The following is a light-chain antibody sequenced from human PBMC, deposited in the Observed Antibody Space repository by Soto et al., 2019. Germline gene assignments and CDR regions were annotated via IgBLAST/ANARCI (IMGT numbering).Light chain of an antibody. CDR2: DVS. CDR1: SSDVGGYNY. V-gene: IGLV2-14*01. Sequence: QSALTQTASVSGSPGQSITISCTGTSSDVGGYNYVSWYQQHPGKAPKLMSYDVSNRPSGVSNRLSGSKSGNTASLTISGLQAEDEADYYCSSYTSSSTLGVFGTGTKLTVL. J-gene: IGLJ1*01. CDR3: SSYTSSSTLGV.